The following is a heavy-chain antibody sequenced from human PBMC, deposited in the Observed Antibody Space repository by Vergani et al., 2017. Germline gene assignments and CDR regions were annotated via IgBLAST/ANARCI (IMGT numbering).Heavy chain of an antibody. V-gene: IGHV1-18*01. CDR1: GYPFTSYG. Sequence: QVQLVQSGAEVKKPGASVKVSCKASGYPFTSYGISWVRQAPGQGLEWMGWISAYNGNTNYAQKLQGRVTMTTDTSTSTAYMELRSLRSDDTAVYYCARDNRYASICYYYTIGNYYYYCMYVWGRGTTVTVSS. J-gene: IGHJ6*02. CDR2: ISAYNGNT. CDR3: ARDNRYASICYYYTIGNYYYYCMYV. D-gene: IGHD3-22*01.